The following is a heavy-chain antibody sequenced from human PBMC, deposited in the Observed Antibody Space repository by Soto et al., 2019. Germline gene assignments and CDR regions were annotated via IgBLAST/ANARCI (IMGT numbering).Heavy chain of an antibody. CDR1: GFTFTSSA. V-gene: IGHV1-58*02. CDR2: IVVGSGNT. CDR3: AAASSSWYYYYGMDV. J-gene: IGHJ6*02. Sequence: QMQLVQSGPEVKKPGTSVKVSCKASGFTFTSSAMQWVRQARGQRLEWIGWIVVGSGNTNYAQKFQERVTITRDMSXITAYMELSSLRSEDTAVYYCAAASSSWYYYYGMDVWGQGTTVTVSS. D-gene: IGHD6-13*01.